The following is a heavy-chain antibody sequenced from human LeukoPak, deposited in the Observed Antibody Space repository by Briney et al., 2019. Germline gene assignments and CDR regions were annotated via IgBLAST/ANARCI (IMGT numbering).Heavy chain of an antibody. CDR3: AKDGAAAGTNYYYYYMDV. V-gene: IGHV3-9*01. D-gene: IGHD6-13*01. J-gene: IGHJ6*03. CDR1: GFTFDDYA. Sequence: GGSLRLSCAASGFTFDDYAMHWVRQAPGKGLEWVPGISWNSGSIGYADSVKGRFTISRDNAKNSLYLQMNSLRAEDTALYYCAKDGAAAGTNYYYYYMDVWGKGTTVTVSS. CDR2: ISWNSGSI.